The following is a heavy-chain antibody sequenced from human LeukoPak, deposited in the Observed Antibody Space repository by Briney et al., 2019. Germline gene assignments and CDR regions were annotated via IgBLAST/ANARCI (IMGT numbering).Heavy chain of an antibody. D-gene: IGHD2-2*01. V-gene: IGHV3-23*01. CDR1: GFTFSSYA. J-gene: IGHJ4*02. Sequence: GGSLRLSCAASGFTFSSYAMSWVRQAPGKGLEWVSAISGSGGSTYYADSVKGRFTISRDNSKNTLYLQMNSLRAEDTAVYYCAKQIRDCSSTSCYDLFGYWGQGTLVTVSS. CDR3: AKQIRDCSSTSCYDLFGY. CDR2: ISGSGGST.